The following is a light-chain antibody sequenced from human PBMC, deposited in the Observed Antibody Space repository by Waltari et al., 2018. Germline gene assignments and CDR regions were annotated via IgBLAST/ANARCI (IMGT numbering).Light chain of an antibody. Sequence: QSALTQPASVSGSPGQSITISCTGTSSDVGGYNYISWYQQHPGKAPKLMIYDVSNRPSGVSDRFSVSKSGNSASLTISALQAEDEADYYCSSYTNSNTLVFGGGTNLTVL. V-gene: IGLV2-14*03. CDR2: DVS. J-gene: IGLJ2*01. CDR1: SSDVGGYNY. CDR3: SSYTNSNTLV.